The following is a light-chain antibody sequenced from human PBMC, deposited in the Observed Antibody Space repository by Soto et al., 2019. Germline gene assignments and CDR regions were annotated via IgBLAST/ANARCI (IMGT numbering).Light chain of an antibody. V-gene: IGKV3-11*01. CDR2: DAS. CDR1: QTVSSY. Sequence: EIVLTQSPVTLSLSPGERATLSCRASQTVSSYLAWYQQNPGQAPRLLIYDASNRATGIPARFSGSGSGTDFTLTISSLEPEDFAVYYCQQRSNWPRYTFGQGTKLEIK. CDR3: QQRSNWPRYT. J-gene: IGKJ2*01.